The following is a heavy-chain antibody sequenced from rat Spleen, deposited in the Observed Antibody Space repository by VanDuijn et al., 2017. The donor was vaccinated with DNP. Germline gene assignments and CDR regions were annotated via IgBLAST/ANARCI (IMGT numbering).Heavy chain of an antibody. CDR3: ATQTGSRGYFDF. D-gene: IGHD5-1*01. CDR1: GFTFSNYG. Sequence: EVQLVESGGGLVQPGRSLKLSCAASGFTFSNYGMHWIRQAPTKGLEWVASISPSGGSTYYLDSVKGRFTISRDNAKSTLYLQMDSLRSEDPATYYCATQTGSRGYFDFWGPGTMVTVSS. V-gene: IGHV5-19*01. J-gene: IGHJ1*01. CDR2: ISPSGGST.